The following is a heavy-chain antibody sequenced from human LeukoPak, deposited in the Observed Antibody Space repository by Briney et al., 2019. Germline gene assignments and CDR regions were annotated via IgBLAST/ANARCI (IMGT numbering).Heavy chain of an antibody. CDR1: GFTFSIYG. CDR3: ARGLGGEYYDYVWGSFPGY. V-gene: IGHV3-30*03. J-gene: IGHJ4*02. Sequence: PGGSLRLSCAASGFTFSIYGIHWVRQAPGKGLEWVAVISYDNINKCYADSVKGRFTISRDNSKNTLFLQMNSLRAEDTAVYYCARGLGGEYYDYVWGSFPGYWGQGTLVTVSS. D-gene: IGHD3-16*01. CDR2: ISYDNINK.